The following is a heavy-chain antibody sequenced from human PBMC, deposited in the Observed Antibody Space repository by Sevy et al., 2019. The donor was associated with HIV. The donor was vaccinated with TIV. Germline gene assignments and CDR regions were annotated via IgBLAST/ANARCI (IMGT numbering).Heavy chain of an antibody. J-gene: IGHJ3*02. CDR3: ATSPDYYDSSRDAFDI. CDR2: CDPEDGET. V-gene: IGHV1-24*01. CDR1: GYTLTELS. Sequence: ASVKVSCKVSGYTLTELSIHWVRQAPGKGLEWMGGCDPEDGETIYAQKFQGRVTMTEDTSTDTAYMELSSLRSEDTAVYYCATSPDYYDSSRDAFDIWGQGTMVTVSS. D-gene: IGHD3-22*01.